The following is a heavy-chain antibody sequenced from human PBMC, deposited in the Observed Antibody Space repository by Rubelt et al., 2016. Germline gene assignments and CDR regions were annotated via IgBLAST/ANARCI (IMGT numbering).Heavy chain of an antibody. CDR2: INHSGST. V-gene: IGHV4-34*01. CDR3: ARYNYDSSGYVY. CDR1: GGSFSGYY. J-gene: IGHJ4*02. Sequence: QVQLQQWGAGLLKPSETLSLTCAVYGGSFSGYYWSWIRQPPGKGLEWIGEINHSGSTNSNPSLKMRVTISVDTSKNQFSLKLSSVTAADTAVYYCARYNYDSSGYVYWGQGTLVTVSS. D-gene: IGHD3-22*01.